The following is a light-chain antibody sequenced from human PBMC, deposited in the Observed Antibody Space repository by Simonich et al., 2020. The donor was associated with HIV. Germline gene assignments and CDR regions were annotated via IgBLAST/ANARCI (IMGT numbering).Light chain of an antibody. CDR1: RSVLYSSNNKNY. CDR2: WAS. CDR3: QQYYSSPPR. V-gene: IGKV4-1*01. Sequence: DIVMTQSPDSLAVSLGERATINCKSSRSVLYSSNNKNYLAWYQQKPGQPPNLLIYWASTRESGVPDRFSASGSGTDFTLTISSLQAEDVAVYYCQQYYSSPPRFGQGTKVEIK. J-gene: IGKJ1*01.